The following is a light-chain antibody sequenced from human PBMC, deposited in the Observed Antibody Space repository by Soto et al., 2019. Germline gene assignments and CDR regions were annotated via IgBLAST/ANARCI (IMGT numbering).Light chain of an antibody. CDR2: DAS. CDR1: QSISNW. V-gene: IGKV1-5*01. J-gene: IGKJ1*01. Sequence: DIQMTESPSTLSASVGDRITITCRASQSISNWLAWYQQRPGEAPNLLIYDASTLQTGVPSRFSGSGSGTEFTLTISSLQPGDFATYYCQQYNSFSTFGQGTKVEIK. CDR3: QQYNSFST.